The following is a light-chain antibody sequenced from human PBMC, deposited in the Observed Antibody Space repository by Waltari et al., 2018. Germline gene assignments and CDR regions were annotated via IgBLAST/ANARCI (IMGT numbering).Light chain of an antibody. J-gene: IGLJ2*01. CDR2: RGD. CDR3: QSYDSDLNAVL. V-gene: IGLV1-40*01. Sequence: QSVLTQPPSVSGAPGQSVTISCTGRSSTIGAGYDVHWYQQIPGSAPNVLIYRGDNRPSGVPGRFSGSKSGTSASLSVTGLHVEDEADYFCQSYDSDLNAVLFGGGTKLTVL. CDR1: SSTIGAGYD.